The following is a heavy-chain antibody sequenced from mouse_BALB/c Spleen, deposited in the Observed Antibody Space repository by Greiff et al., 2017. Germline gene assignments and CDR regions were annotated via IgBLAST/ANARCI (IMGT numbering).Heavy chain of an antibody. J-gene: IGHJ4*01. V-gene: IGHV5-9-4*01. CDR1: GFTFSSYA. CDR3: ARVGGNYPYYYAMDY. D-gene: IGHD2-1*01. Sequence: EVQRVESGGGLVKPGGSLKLSCAASGFTFSSYAMSWVRQSPEKRLEWVAEISSGGSYTYYPDTVTGRFTISRDNAKNTLYLEMSSLRSEDTAMYYCARVGGNYPYYYAMDYWGQGTSVTVSS. CDR2: ISSGGSYT.